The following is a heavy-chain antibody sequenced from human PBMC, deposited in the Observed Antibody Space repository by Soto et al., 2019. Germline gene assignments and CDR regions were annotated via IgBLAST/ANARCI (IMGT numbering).Heavy chain of an antibody. V-gene: IGHV4-39*01. D-gene: IGHD2-8*01. CDR3: VSQRTSVLTQAYFDY. CDR1: GGSVSNSHYY. Sequence: SETLSLTCPVSGGSVSNSHYYRGWIRESPGKRLEWIGSVYYRGRSYSKSSVKSRVTISVDTSKNQFSLNLNSVTASDTAVYYCVSQRTSVLTQAYFDYWGPGALVTVS. J-gene: IGHJ4*02. CDR2: VYYRGRS.